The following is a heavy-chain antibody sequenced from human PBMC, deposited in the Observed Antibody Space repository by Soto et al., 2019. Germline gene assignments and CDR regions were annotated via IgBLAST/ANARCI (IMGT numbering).Heavy chain of an antibody. J-gene: IGHJ4*02. CDR3: AKRSSSSTFDY. Sequence: PGGSLRLSCAASGFTFNSYSMSWVRQAPGKGLEWVSVISGSDDSTYYADSVKGRFTISRDNSENTLYLQMNSLRAEDTAVYYCAKRSSSSTFDYWGQGTLVTVSS. CDR2: ISGSDDST. D-gene: IGHD6-6*01. V-gene: IGHV3-23*01. CDR1: GFTFNSYS.